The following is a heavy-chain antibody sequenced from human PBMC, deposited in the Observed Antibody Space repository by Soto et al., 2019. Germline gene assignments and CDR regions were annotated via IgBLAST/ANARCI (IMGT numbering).Heavy chain of an antibody. V-gene: IGHV1-46*01. CDR3: ARPSLTGYRTAYYYYGMDV. Sequence: ASVKVSCKASGYTLTSYYMHWVRQAPGQGLEWMGIINPSGGSTSYAQKFQGRVTMTRDTSTSTIYMELSSLRSEDTAVYYCARPSLTGYRTAYYYYGMDVWGQGTTVTVSS. CDR1: GYTLTSYY. CDR2: INPSGGST. J-gene: IGHJ6*02. D-gene: IGHD3-9*01.